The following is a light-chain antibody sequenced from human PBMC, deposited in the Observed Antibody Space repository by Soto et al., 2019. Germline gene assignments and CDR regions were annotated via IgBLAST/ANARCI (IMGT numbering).Light chain of an antibody. CDR1: QCISRY. J-gene: IGKJ4*01. CDR3: QQYYSYPLT. Sequence: AIRMTQSPSSRSASTGDRVTITCRASQCISRYLAWYQQKPGKAPKLLIYAASTLQSGVPSRFSGSGSGTDFTLTISCLQSEDFATYYCQQYYSYPLTFGGGTKVEI. CDR2: AAS. V-gene: IGKV1-8*01.